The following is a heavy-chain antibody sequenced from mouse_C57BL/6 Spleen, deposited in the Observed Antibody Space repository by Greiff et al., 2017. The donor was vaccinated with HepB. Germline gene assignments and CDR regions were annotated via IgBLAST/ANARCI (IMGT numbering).Heavy chain of an antibody. V-gene: IGHV1-74*01. D-gene: IGHD2-5*01. CDR3: AIYYINYWFAY. CDR2: IHPSDSDT. Sequence: QVQLQQPGAELVKPGASVKVSCKASGYTFTSYWMHWVKQRPGQGLEWIGRIHPSDSDTNYNQKFKGKATLTVDKSSSTAYMQLSSLTSEDSAVYYCAIYYINYWFAYWGQGTLVTVSA. J-gene: IGHJ3*01. CDR1: GYTFTSYW.